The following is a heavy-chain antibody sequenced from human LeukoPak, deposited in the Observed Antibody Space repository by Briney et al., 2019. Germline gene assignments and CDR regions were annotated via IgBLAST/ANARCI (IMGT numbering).Heavy chain of an antibody. D-gene: IGHD2-15*01. J-gene: IGHJ5*02. CDR2: INHSGST. Sequence: SETLSLTCAVYGGSFSGYYWSWIRQPPGKGLEWIGEINHSGSTNYNPSLKSRVTISVDTSKNQFSLKLSSVTAADTAVYYCARDAATECSGGSCYFEKNWFDPWGQGTLVTVSS. V-gene: IGHV4-34*01. CDR3: ARDAATECSGGSCYFEKNWFDP. CDR1: GGSFSGYY.